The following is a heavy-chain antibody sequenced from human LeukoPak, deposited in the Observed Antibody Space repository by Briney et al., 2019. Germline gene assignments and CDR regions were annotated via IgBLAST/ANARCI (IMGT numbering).Heavy chain of an antibody. V-gene: IGHV4-34*01. Sequence: PSGTLSLTCAVYGGSFSGYYWSWIRQPPGKGLEWIGEINHSGSTNYNPSLKSRVTISVDTSKNQFSLKLSSVTAADTAVYYCARHYQYQLRHPYYYYYMDVWGKGTTVTISS. CDR2: INHSGST. CDR1: GGSFSGYY. CDR3: ARHYQYQLRHPYYYYYMDV. D-gene: IGHD2-2*01. J-gene: IGHJ6*03.